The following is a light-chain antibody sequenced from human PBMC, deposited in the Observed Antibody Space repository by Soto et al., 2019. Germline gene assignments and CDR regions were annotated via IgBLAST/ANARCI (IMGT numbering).Light chain of an antibody. CDR3: SSYTTSHTLV. CDR2: EVS. Sequence: QSALTQPASVSESPGQSITISCTGTSSDIGTYNFVSWYQHHPGKAPNLVIFEVSNRPSGVSNRFSGSKSGNTASLTISGLQAEDEGEYYCSSYTTSHTLVFGGGTKVTVL. CDR1: SSDIGTYNF. V-gene: IGLV2-14*01. J-gene: IGLJ3*02.